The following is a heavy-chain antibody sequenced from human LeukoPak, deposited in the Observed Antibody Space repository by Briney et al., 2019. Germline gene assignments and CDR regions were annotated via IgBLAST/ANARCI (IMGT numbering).Heavy chain of an antibody. J-gene: IGHJ4*02. CDR3: ARGEDSGYDWDY. CDR2: IIPIFGTA. CDR1: GGTFSSYA. Sequence: GASVKVSCQVSGGTFSSYAISWVRQAPGQGLEWMGGIIPIFGTANYAQKFQGRVTITTDESTSTAYMELSSLRSEDTAVYYCARGEDSGYDWDYWGQGTLVTVSS. V-gene: IGHV1-69*05. D-gene: IGHD5-12*01.